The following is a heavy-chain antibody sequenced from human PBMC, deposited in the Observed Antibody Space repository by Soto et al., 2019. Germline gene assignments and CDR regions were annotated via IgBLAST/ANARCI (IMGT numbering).Heavy chain of an antibody. CDR1: GGSISSYY. Sequence: SETLSLTCTVSGGSISSYYWIWIRQPPGKGLEWIGYIYYSGSTNYNPSLKSRVTISVDTSKNQFSLKLSSVTAADTAVYYCARAGVYSGYDGDFDYWGQGTLVTVSS. CDR2: IYYSGST. V-gene: IGHV4-59*01. CDR3: ARAGVYSGYDGDFDY. D-gene: IGHD5-12*01. J-gene: IGHJ4*02.